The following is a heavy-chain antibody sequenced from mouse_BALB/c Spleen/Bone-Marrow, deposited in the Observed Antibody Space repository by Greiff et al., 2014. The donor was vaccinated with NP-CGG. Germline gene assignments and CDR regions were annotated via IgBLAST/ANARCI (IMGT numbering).Heavy chain of an antibody. J-gene: IGHJ3*01. CDR1: GYTFSSYW. Sequence: QVQLQQSGAELMKPGASVKISCKATGYTFSSYWIEWVKQRPGHGLEWIGEILPGSGSTNYNEKFKGKATFTADTSSNTAYMQLSSLTSEDSAVYYCARWVPYWEFAYWGQWTLVTVSA. CDR3: ARWVPYWEFAY. D-gene: IGHD4-1*01. V-gene: IGHV1-9*01. CDR2: ILPGSGST.